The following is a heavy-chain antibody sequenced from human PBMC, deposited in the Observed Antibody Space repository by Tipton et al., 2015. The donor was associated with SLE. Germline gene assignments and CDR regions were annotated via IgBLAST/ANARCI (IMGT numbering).Heavy chain of an antibody. J-gene: IGHJ4*02. CDR3: VRLELPATKADY. D-gene: IGHD5-24*01. V-gene: IGHV4-38-2*02. CDR1: GFSISSYY. Sequence: LRLSCTVSGFSISSYYWGWIRQPPGKGLEWLGTIYHSGTTYYNPSLKSRLTLSIDTSKNQFSLKLSSVTAADTAVYYCVRLELPATKADYWGQGALVTVSS. CDR2: IYHSGTT.